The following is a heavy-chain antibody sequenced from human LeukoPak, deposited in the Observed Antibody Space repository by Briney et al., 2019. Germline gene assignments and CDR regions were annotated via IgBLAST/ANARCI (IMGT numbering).Heavy chain of an antibody. CDR2: IYPGDPDT. Sequence: GESLKISCKGSGYSFTSYWIGWVRQMPGKGLEWMGIIYPGDPDTRYSPSFQGQVTISADKSISTAYLQWSSLKASDTAIYYCTSPRSGVGIDYWGQGTLVTVSS. CDR3: TSPRSGVGIDY. CDR1: GYSFTSYW. V-gene: IGHV5-51*01. J-gene: IGHJ4*02. D-gene: IGHD3-10*01.